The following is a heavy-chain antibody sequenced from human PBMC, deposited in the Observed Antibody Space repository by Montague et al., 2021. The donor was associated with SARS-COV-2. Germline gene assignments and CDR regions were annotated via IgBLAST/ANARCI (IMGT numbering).Heavy chain of an antibody. CDR1: GGSISSRSYY. CDR3: ARLRGDYGGTYDTFDI. J-gene: IGHJ3*02. V-gene: IGHV4-39*01. CDR2: IYYSGST. Sequence: SETLSLTCTVSGGSISSRSYYWGWIRPPPGTGLEWIGSIYYSGSTYYNPYLKSRVTISVDTSKNQFSLKLSSVTAADTAVYYCARLRGDYGGTYDTFDIWGQGTMVTVSS. D-gene: IGHD4-23*01.